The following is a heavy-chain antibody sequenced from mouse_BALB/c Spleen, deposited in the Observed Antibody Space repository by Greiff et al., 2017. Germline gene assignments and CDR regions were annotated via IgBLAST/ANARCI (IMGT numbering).Heavy chain of an antibody. J-gene: IGHJ4*01. CDR2: INPSNGGT. V-gene: IGHV1S81*02. D-gene: IGHD2-4*01. CDR1: GYTFTSYY. Sequence: VKLLESGAELVKPGASVKLSCKASGYTFTSYYMYWVKQRPGQGLEWIGEINPSNGGTNFNEKFKSKATLTVDKSSSTAYMQLSSLTSEDSAVYYCTRNRAMITYYAMDYWGQGTSVTVSS. CDR3: TRNRAMITYYAMDY.